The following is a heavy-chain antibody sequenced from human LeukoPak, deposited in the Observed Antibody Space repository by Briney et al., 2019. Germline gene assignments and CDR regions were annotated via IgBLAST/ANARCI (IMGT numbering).Heavy chain of an antibody. CDR1: GFTFSSYS. CDR2: ISSSSSYI. Sequence: PGGSLRLSCAASGFTFSSYSMNWVRQAPGKGLEWVSSISSSSSYIYYADSVKGRFTISRDNAKNSLYLQMNSLRAGDTAVYYCARVGELLTKHAYYFDYWGQGTLVTVSS. J-gene: IGHJ4*02. CDR3: ARVGELLTKHAYYFDY. V-gene: IGHV3-21*01. D-gene: IGHD1-26*01.